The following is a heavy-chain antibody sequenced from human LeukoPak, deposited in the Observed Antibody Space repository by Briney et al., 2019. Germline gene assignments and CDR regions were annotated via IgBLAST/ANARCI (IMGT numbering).Heavy chain of an antibody. CDR2: IYYTGNT. Sequence: PSETLSLTCTVSGGSISNYYWNWIRQPPGKGLEWIGYIYYTGNTNYNPSLKSRVTISVDTYKNQFSLKLSSVTASDTTVYYCARRGISSSLTPALDYWGQGTLVTVSS. CDR1: GGSISNYY. V-gene: IGHV4-59*08. J-gene: IGHJ4*02. CDR3: ARRGISSSLTPALDY. D-gene: IGHD6-6*01.